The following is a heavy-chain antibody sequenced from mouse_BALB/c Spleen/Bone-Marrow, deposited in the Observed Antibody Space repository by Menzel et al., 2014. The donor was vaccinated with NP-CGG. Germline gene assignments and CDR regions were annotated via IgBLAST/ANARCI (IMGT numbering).Heavy chain of an antibody. V-gene: IGHV2-9*02. CDR3: AISYYGNYRAMDY. D-gene: IGHD2-10*01. CDR2: IWAGGST. J-gene: IGHJ4*01. CDR1: GFSLTSYG. Sequence: VQLVESGPGLVAPSQSLSINCTVSGFSLTSYGVHWVRQPPGKGLEWLGVIWAGGSTNYNSALMSRLSISKDNSKSQVFLKMNSLQTDDTAMYYCAISYYGNYRAMDYWGQGISVTVSS.